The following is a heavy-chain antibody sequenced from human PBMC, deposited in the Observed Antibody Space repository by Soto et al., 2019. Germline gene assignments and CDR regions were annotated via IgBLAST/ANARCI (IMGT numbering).Heavy chain of an antibody. CDR1: GGSISSYH. CDR3: ARHSSPPGIIFDY. D-gene: IGHD3-16*01. CDR2: IYYSGST. V-gene: IGHV4-59*08. J-gene: IGHJ4*02. Sequence: SETLSLTCTVSGGSISSYHWSWIRQPPGKGLEWIGYIYYSGSTNYNPSLKSRVSISLDTSKNQFSLKLSSVAAADTAVYYCARHSSPPGIIFDYWGQGTLVTVS.